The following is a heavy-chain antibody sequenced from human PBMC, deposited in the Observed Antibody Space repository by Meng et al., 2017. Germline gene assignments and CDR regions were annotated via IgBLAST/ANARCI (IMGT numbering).Heavy chain of an antibody. J-gene: IGHJ6*02. CDR2: MNPNSGNT. Sequence: ASVKVSCKASGYTFTSYDINWVRQATGQGLEWMGWMNPNSGNTGYAQKFQGRVTMTRNTFISTAYLELSSLRSEDTAVYSRARGRAHYGMDVWGQGTTVTVSS. CDR1: GYTFTSYD. CDR3: ARGRAHYGMDV. V-gene: IGHV1-8*01.